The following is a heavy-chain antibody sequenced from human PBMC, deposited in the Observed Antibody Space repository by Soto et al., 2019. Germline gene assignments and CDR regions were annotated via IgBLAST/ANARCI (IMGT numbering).Heavy chain of an antibody. D-gene: IGHD1-1*01. CDR1: GGSFRGKR. Sequence: QVQLVQSGAEVKQPGSSVTVSCKASGGSFRGKRVSWVRQAPGQRLEWMGGIIPMFRTTNYARKFQGRLTITADGSTNTASMELNSLTSEDTAIYYCATEPNWGQGTLVTVSS. J-gene: IGHJ4*02. CDR3: ATEPN. CDR2: IIPMFRTT. V-gene: IGHV1-69*01.